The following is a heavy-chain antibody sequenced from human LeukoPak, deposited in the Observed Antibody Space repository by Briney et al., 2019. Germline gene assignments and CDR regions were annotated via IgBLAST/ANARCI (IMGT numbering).Heavy chain of an antibody. CDR2: ISGSGGST. J-gene: IGHJ3*02. V-gene: IGHV3-23*01. D-gene: IGHD3-3*01. CDR1: GFTFSSYA. CDR3: AKDVLRFLEWFHDAFDI. Sequence: GGSLRLSCAASGFTFSSYAMSWVRQAPGKGLEWVSAISGSGGSTYYADSVKGRFTISRDNSKNTLYLQMNSLRAEETAVYYCAKDVLRFLEWFHDAFDIWGQGTMVTVSS.